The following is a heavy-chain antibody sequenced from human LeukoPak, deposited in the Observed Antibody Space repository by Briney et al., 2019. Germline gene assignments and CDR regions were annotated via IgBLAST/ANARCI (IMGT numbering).Heavy chain of an antibody. V-gene: IGHV3-66*01. CDR2: IYSGGGT. CDR1: GFTVSKNY. J-gene: IGHJ4*02. D-gene: IGHD3-16*01. Sequence: GGSLRLSCAASGFTVSKNYMNWVRQAPGKGLEWVSVIYSGGGTYYADSVKGRFTISRDNSKNTLYLQMNSLRAEDTAVYYCAREQTFPYFDSWGQGTLVTVSS. CDR3: AREQTFPYFDS.